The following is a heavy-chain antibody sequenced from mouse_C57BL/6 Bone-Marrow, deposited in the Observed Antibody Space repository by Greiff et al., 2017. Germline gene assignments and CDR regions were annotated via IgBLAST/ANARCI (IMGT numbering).Heavy chain of an antibody. Sequence: VQLQQSGPELVKPGASVKISCKASGYTFTDYYMNWVKQSHGKSLEWIGDINPNNGGTSYNQKFKGKATLTVDKSSSTAYMELRSLTSEDSAVYYCARKGDYDYYAMDYWGRGTSVTVSS. V-gene: IGHV1-26*01. J-gene: IGHJ4*01. CDR3: ARKGDYDYYAMDY. CDR2: INPNNGGT. D-gene: IGHD2-4*01. CDR1: GYTFTDYY.